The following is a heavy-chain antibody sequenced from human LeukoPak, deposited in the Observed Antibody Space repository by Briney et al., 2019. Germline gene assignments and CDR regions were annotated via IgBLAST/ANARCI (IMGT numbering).Heavy chain of an antibody. CDR1: GFTFSVSW. V-gene: IGHV3-7*01. CDR3: ASSYPYVDTAMVTGYFVDY. D-gene: IGHD5-18*01. J-gene: IGHJ4*02. CDR2: IKYDGNEK. Sequence: GGSLRLSCAASGFTFSVSWMSWVRQAPGKGLEWVANIKYDGNEKYYVDSVKGRFTISRDNAKNSLYLQMNSLRAEDTAVYYCASSYPYVDTAMVTGYFVDYWGQGTLVTVSS.